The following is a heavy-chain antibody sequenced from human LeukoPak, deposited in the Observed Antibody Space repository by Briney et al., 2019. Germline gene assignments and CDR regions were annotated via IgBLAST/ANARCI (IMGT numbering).Heavy chain of an antibody. Sequence: GSLRLSCAASGFTFSSYAMTWVRQAPGEGLEWVSAISGSDGSTYYADSVKGRFTISRDNSKNTLYLQMNSLRAEDTAVYYCAKDPTTVTRGYFDYWGQGTLVTVSS. D-gene: IGHD4-17*01. CDR1: GFTFSSYA. J-gene: IGHJ4*02. CDR3: AKDPTTVTRGYFDY. CDR2: ISGSDGST. V-gene: IGHV3-23*01.